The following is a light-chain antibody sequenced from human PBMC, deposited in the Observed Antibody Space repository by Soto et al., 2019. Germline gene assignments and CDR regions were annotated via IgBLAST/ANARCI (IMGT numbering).Light chain of an antibody. J-gene: IGKJ4*01. CDR3: QHYGSPLT. CDR2: GAS. Sequence: EIVLTQSPGTLSLSPGGRATLSCRASQSVSSSYLAWYQQRPGQAPRLLIFGASFRATGIPDRFSGSGSGTDFTLTISRLEHEDFAVYYCQHYGSPLTFGGGTKVEIK. V-gene: IGKV3-20*01. CDR1: QSVSSSY.